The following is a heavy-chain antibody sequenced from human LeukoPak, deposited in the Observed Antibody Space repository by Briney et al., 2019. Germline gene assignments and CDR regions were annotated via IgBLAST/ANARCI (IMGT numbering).Heavy chain of an antibody. J-gene: IGHJ5*02. D-gene: IGHD2/OR15-2a*01. CDR2: INHSGST. CDR1: GGSISSGGYS. Sequence: PSETLSLTCTVSGGSISSGGYSWSWLRQPPGKGLEWIGEINHSGSTNYNPSLKSRVTISVDTSKNQFSLKLSSVTAADTAVYYCARGALLGGGWFDPWGQGTLVTVSS. CDR3: ARGALLGGGWFDP. V-gene: IGHV4-39*07.